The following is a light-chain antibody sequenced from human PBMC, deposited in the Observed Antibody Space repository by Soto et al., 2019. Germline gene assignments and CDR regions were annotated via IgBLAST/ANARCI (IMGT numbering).Light chain of an antibody. CDR1: QSVSSNY. CDR3: QQYGSSPLT. J-gene: IGKJ4*01. V-gene: IGKV3-20*01. Sequence: EIVLTQSPGTLSLSPGERATLSCRASQSVSSNYFAWFQQRPGQAPGRLIYGASSRATGIPDRFSGSGSGTDFTLTISRLEPEDFAVYFCQQYGSSPLTFGGGTKVEIK. CDR2: GAS.